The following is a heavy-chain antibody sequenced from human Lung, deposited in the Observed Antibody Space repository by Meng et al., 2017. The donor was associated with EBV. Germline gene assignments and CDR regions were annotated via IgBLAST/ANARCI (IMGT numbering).Heavy chain of an antibody. CDR1: GYTFTNYY. V-gene: IGHV1-46*01. Sequence: QLVQAEADVNKPGATLKVSYKAYGYTFTNYYMHWVRQAPGQGLEWMGIINTSVGYTSHAQKFQGRVTMTRDTSTSTVHMEVSSLRSADTAVYYCARASRVLGGFDYWGQGTLVTVSS. J-gene: IGHJ4*02. D-gene: IGHD3-16*01. CDR2: INTSVGYT. CDR3: ARASRVLGGFDY.